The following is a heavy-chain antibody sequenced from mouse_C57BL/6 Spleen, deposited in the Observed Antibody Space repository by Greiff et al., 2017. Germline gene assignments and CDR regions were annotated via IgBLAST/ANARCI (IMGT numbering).Heavy chain of an antibody. J-gene: IGHJ2*01. D-gene: IGHD1-1*01. Sequence: VQLQQSGPELVKPGASVKISCKASGYTFTDYYMNWVKQSHGKILEWIGDINPNNGGTSYNQKFKGKATLTVDTSSSTAYMERRSLTSEDSAVYYCARIKVITTVVGRGYFDYWGQGTTLTVSS. CDR2: INPNNGGT. CDR3: ARIKVITTVVGRGYFDY. CDR1: GYTFTDYY. V-gene: IGHV1-26*01.